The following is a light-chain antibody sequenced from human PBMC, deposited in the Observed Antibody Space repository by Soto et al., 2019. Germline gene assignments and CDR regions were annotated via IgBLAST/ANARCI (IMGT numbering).Light chain of an antibody. V-gene: IGKV3-20*01. CDR1: QSFSSSY. Sequence: EMVLTQSPGTLSLSPGERATLSCRASQSFSSSYLAWYQQKPGQAPRLLIYGASNRATGIPDRFSGSGSGTDFTLTISRLEPADFAVYYCQQYGGSRWTFGQGTRVDI. J-gene: IGKJ1*01. CDR2: GAS. CDR3: QQYGGSRWT.